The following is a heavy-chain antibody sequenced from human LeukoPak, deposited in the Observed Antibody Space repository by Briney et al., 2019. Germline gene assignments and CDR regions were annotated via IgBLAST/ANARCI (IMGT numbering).Heavy chain of an antibody. D-gene: IGHD2/OR15-2a*01. CDR3: ARDRGFLSFDY. Sequence: GGSLSLSCAASGFTFSNYWISWVRQAPGKGLEWVANINQDGSENNFVDSVRGRFTISRDNAKNSLYLQMNSLRAEDTAVYYCARDRGFLSFDYWGQGTQVTVSS. CDR2: INQDGSEN. V-gene: IGHV3-7*01. CDR1: GFTFSNYW. J-gene: IGHJ4*02.